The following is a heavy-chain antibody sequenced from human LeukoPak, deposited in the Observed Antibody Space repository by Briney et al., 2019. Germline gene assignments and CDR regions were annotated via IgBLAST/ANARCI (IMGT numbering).Heavy chain of an antibody. CDR2: ISGSGGST. J-gene: IGHJ1*01. V-gene: IGHV3-23*01. CDR3: AEDPSPQLYDFWSGYEAYFQH. Sequence: GGSLRLSCAASGFTFSSYAMSWVRQAPGKGLEWVSAISGSGGSTYYADSVKGRFTISRDNSKNTLYLQMNSLRAEDTAVYYCAEDPSPQLYDFWSGYEAYFQHWGQGTLVTVSS. CDR1: GFTFSSYA. D-gene: IGHD3-3*01.